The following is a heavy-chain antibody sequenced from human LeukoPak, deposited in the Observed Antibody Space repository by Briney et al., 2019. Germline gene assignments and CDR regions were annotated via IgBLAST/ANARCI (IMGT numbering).Heavy chain of an antibody. CDR1: GYTFTSYD. D-gene: IGHD5-18*01. V-gene: IGHV1-8*01. Sequence: ASVKVSCKASGYTFTSYDINWVRQATGQGLEWMGWMNPNSGNTGYAQKFQGRVTITRDTSMSTAYMELGSLRSEDTAVYYCARGPAWGYSSPYYFDYWGQGTLVTVSS. J-gene: IGHJ4*02. CDR3: ARGPAWGYSSPYYFDY. CDR2: MNPNSGNT.